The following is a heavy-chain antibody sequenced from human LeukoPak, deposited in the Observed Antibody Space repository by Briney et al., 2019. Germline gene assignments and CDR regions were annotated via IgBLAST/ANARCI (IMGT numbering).Heavy chain of an antibody. D-gene: IGHD3-10*01. CDR3: ASAHKRNAFDY. J-gene: IGHJ3*01. CDR1: GGSKSRSQ. Sequence: RPSETLSHTCTVSGGSKSRSQWRWLRQPPGKGLEWIGYIYYSGSTNYNPSLKSRVTISVDTSKNQFSLKLSSVTAADTAVYYCASAHKRNAFDYWGQGTMVTVSS. V-gene: IGHV4-59*01. CDR2: IYYSGST.